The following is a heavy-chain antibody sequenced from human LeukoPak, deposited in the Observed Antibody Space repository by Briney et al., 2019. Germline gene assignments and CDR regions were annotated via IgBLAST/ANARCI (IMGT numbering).Heavy chain of an antibody. J-gene: IGHJ4*02. V-gene: IGHV1-2*06. CDR2: INPNSGGT. CDR3: AWSTVTTNYFDY. CDR1: GYTFTGYY. Sequence: ASVKVSCKASGYTFTGYYMHWVRQAPGQGLEWMGRINPNSGGTNYAQKFQGRVTMTRDTSISTAYMELSRLRPDDTAVYYCAWSTVTTNYFDYWGQGTLVTVSS. D-gene: IGHD4-17*01.